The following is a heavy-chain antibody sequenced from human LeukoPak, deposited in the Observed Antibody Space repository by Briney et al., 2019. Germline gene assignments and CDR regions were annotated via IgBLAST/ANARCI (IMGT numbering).Heavy chain of an antibody. V-gene: IGHV4-39*07. CDR1: GGSISSSSYY. CDR3: ASRPVRGVIITLDY. D-gene: IGHD3-10*01. Sequence: PSETLSLTCTVSGGSISSSSYYWGWIRQPPGKGLEWIGSIYYSGSTYYNPSLKSRVTISVDTSKNQFSLKLSSVTAADTAVYYCASRPVRGVIITLDYWGQGTLVTVSS. CDR2: IYYSGST. J-gene: IGHJ4*02.